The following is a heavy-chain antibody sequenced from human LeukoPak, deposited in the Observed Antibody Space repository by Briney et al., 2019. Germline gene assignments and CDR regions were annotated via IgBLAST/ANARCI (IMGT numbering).Heavy chain of an antibody. J-gene: IGHJ4*02. CDR2: INPNSGGT. CDR1: GYTFTGYY. Sequence: GASVKVSCKASGYTFTGYYMHWVRQAPRQGLEWMGWINPNSGGTNYAQKFQGRVTMTRDTSISTAYMELSRLRSDDTAVYYCARVRYYDILTGYSEGGYYFDYWGQGTLVTVSS. CDR3: ARVRYYDILTGYSEGGYYFDY. D-gene: IGHD3-9*01. V-gene: IGHV1-2*02.